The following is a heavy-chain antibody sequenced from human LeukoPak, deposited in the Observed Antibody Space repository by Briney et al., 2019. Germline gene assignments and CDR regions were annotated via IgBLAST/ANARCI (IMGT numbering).Heavy chain of an antibody. Sequence: GGSLRLSCAASGFSFSSYWMHWVRQAPGKGLVWVSRIDSDGRKIYADSVKGRFTISRDNAKNTLYLEMNSLRAEDTAVYYCARDGFYYHGSGYYPSFDYWGQGTLVTVSS. J-gene: IGHJ4*02. D-gene: IGHD3-22*01. CDR3: ARDGFYYHGSGYYPSFDY. V-gene: IGHV3-74*01. CDR1: GFSFSSYW. CDR2: IDSDGRK.